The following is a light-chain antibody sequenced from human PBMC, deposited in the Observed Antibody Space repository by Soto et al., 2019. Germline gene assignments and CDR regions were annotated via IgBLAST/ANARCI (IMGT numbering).Light chain of an antibody. V-gene: IGLV2-14*01. CDR1: SSDMGAYNY. CDR3: FSHRSGDSHV. Sequence: ALTHPASVSGSPGQSITIYCTGTSSDMGAYNYVSWYQQYPGKAPKLMIYGVTNRPAGVSNRFSGSKTGNTASLTISGLRSEDEADYYCFSHRSGDSHVFGTGTKVTV. J-gene: IGLJ1*01. CDR2: GVT.